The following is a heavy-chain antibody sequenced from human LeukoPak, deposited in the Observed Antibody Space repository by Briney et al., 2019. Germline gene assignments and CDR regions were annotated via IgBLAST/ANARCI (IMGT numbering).Heavy chain of an antibody. J-gene: IGHJ5*02. CDR2: INAGNGNT. D-gene: IGHD3-10*01. V-gene: IGHV1-3*03. CDR1: GYTFTSYA. CDR3: ARGPLWFGEYAWFDP. Sequence: ASVKVSCKASGYTFTSYAMHWVRQAPGQRLEWMGWINAGNGNTKYSQEFQGRVTITRDTSASTAYMELSSPRSEDMAVYYCARGPLWFGEYAWFDPWGQGTLVTVSS.